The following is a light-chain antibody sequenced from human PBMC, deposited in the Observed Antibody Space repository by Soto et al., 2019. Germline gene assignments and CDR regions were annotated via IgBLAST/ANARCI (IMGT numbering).Light chain of an antibody. Sequence: DINMTQSPATLSGSVSDRVTITCRASQTISSWLAWYQQKPGKAPKLLIYKASTLKSGVPSRFSGSGSGTEFTLTISSLQPDDFATYYCQHYNSYSEAFGQGAKVDIK. CDR3: QHYNSYSEA. CDR2: KAS. J-gene: IGKJ1*01. CDR1: QTISSW. V-gene: IGKV1-5*03.